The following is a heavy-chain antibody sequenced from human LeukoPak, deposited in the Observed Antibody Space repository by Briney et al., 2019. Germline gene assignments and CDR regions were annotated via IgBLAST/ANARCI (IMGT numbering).Heavy chain of an antibody. D-gene: IGHD6-19*01. V-gene: IGHV3-30-3*02. CDR2: ISYDGSSK. CDR1: XFTFGVYA. Sequence: GSXXLXCXAXXFTFGVYAMYWVRQAPGKGLEWVAVISYDGSSKFYADSVRGRFTISRDNSRNTLYLQMDSLRPEDTAVYYCAKEGIRQWPPEGYFDSWGQGTLVTVSS. J-gene: IGHJ4*02. CDR3: AKEGIRQWPPEGYFDS.